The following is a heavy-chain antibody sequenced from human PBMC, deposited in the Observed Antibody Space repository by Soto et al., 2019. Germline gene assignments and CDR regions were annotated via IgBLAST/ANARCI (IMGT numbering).Heavy chain of an antibody. D-gene: IGHD5-18*01. CDR1: GDSVSSRSYY. CDR2: IDYSGNT. Sequence: SETLSLTCTVSGDSVSSRSYYWTWVRQPPGKGLEWIGYIDYSGNTNYDPSLQSRVTMSLDTSKNQFSLKLTSVTAADTAFYYCARDIRGYSRAFDYWGQGIMVTVSS. V-gene: IGHV4-61*01. CDR3: ARDIRGYSRAFDY. J-gene: IGHJ4*02.